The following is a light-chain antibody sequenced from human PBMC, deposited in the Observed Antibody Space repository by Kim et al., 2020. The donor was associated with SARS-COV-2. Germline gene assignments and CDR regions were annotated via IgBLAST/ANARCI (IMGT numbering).Light chain of an antibody. CDR1: QDIANY. CDR2: AGS. J-gene: IGKJ1*01. V-gene: IGKV1-27*01. Sequence: ASVGDRVSITCRASQDIANYLAWYQQRPGKVPKLLINAGSTLQSGVPSRFSGTGAGTYFTLTISSLQPEDVATYYCQKYDTAPWTFGQGTKVDIK. CDR3: QKYDTAPWT.